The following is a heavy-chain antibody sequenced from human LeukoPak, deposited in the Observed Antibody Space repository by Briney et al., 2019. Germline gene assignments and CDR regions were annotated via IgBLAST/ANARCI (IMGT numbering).Heavy chain of an antibody. CDR3: ARGRWSDY. CDR1: GFTFSAYW. D-gene: IGHD5-24*01. CDR2: IKEDGTEK. V-gene: IGHV3-7*01. Sequence: GGSLRLSCAASGFTFSAYWMTWVRQAPGKGLEWVANIKEDGTEKNYVDSVKGRFTISRDNVKKSLYPEMNSLRVEDTAVYYCARGRWSDYWGQGTQVTVSS. J-gene: IGHJ4*02.